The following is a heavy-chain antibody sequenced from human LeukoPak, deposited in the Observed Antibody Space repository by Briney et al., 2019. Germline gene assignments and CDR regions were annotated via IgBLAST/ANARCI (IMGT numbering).Heavy chain of an antibody. CDR3: ATNIAVPGHDVFDV. CDR2: SYYGGST. Sequence: SETLSLTCTVSGGSISSNSHFWGWIRQPPGKGLEWIGSSYYGGSTYYNSSLKSRVSISIDTSKNQFYLRLNSVTAADTAMYYCATNIAVPGHDVFDVWGQGTMVTVSS. J-gene: IGHJ3*01. CDR1: GGSISSNSHF. D-gene: IGHD6-19*01. V-gene: IGHV4-39*01.